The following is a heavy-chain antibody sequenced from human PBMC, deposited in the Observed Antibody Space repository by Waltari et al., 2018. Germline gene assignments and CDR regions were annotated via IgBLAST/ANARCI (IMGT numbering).Heavy chain of an antibody. CDR1: GGPFSSYA. CDR3: ARDLLHYYDSSGYYSHY. D-gene: IGHD3-22*01. Sequence: QVQLVQSGAEVKKPGSSVKVSCKASGGPFSSYAISWGRQAPGQGLEWMGRIMPIFGTANYAQKFQGRVTITADKSTSTAYMELSSLRSEDTAVYYCARDLLHYYDSSGYYSHYWGQGTLVTVSS. V-gene: IGHV1-69*13. CDR2: IMPIFGTA. J-gene: IGHJ4*02.